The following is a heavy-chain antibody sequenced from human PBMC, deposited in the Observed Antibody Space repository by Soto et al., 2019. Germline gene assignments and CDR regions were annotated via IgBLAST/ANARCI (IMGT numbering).Heavy chain of an antibody. J-gene: IGHJ4*02. CDR1: GYTFAIYD. D-gene: IGHD5-18*01. CDR3: ARSYTYGHFDY. CDR2: MNPNSGVT. V-gene: IGHV1-8*01. Sequence: QVQLVQSGAEVKKPGASVKVSCKASGYTFAIYDINWVRQAAGQGLESMGWMNPNSGVTDYAQKFQGRVTMTSDTSISTAYMEVSGLSSEDTAVYYCARSYTYGHFDYWGQGTPVTVSS.